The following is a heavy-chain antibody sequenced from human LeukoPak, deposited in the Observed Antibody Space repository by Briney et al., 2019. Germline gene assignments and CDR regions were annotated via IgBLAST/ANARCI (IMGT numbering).Heavy chain of an antibody. Sequence: KTSETLSLTCTVSGASFSSCDQYWNWIRQSPGKGLEWIGSIHPSGRLYNNPSLESRVTISIDTTKNQYLLILTPVAAAAAAVYFCSRGLDSRKLGYWGQGTLVTVSS. CDR3: SRGLDSRKLGY. D-gene: IGHD3-22*01. CDR1: GASFSSCDQY. V-gene: IGHV4-31*03. J-gene: IGHJ4*02. CDR2: IHPSGRL.